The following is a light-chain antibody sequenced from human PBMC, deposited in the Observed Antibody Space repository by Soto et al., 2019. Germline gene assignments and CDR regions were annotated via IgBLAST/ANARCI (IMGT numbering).Light chain of an antibody. Sequence: EIVMTQSPGTLSVSPGESATLSCRASQNIGRNVAWYQQKSGQAPRLLIYGASTRATGFPATFRGSGSGTEFTLTISSLQSEDFAIYYCQQYNNWPYTFGQGTNLEI. CDR3: QQYNNWPYT. V-gene: IGKV3-15*01. CDR2: GAS. J-gene: IGKJ2*01. CDR1: QNIGRN.